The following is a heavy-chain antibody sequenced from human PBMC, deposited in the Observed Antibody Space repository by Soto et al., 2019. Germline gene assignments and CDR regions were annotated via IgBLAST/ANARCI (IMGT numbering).Heavy chain of an antibody. CDR3: ARTSPVAGGFDY. D-gene: IGHD6-19*01. V-gene: IGHV4-39*07. Sequence: SETLSLTCTVSGGSISSSSYYWGWIRQPPGKGLEWIGSIYYSGSTYYNPSLKSRVTISVDTSKNQFSLKLSSVTAADTAVYYCARTSPVAGGFDYWGQGTLVTVS. J-gene: IGHJ4*02. CDR2: IYYSGST. CDR1: GGSISSSSYY.